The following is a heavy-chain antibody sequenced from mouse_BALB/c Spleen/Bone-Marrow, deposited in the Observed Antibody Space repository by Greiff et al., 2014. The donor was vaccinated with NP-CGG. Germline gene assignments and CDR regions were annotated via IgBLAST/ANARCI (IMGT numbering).Heavy chain of an antibody. J-gene: IGHJ2*01. D-gene: IGHD1-1*01. CDR3: AYGSSYDYFDY. V-gene: IGHV14-3*02. CDR2: IDPANGNT. Sequence: VQLQQPGAELAKPGASVKLSCTASGFNIKDTYMHWVKQRPEQGLEWIGRIDPANGNTKYDPKFQGKATITADTSSNTAYLQLSSLTSEDTAVYYCAYGSSYDYFDYWGQGTTLTVSS. CDR1: GFNIKDTY.